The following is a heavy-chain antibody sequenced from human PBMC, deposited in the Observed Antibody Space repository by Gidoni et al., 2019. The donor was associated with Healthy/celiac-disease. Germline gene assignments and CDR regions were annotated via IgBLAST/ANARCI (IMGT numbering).Heavy chain of an antibody. V-gene: IGHV5-51*01. CDR1: GYSFTSYW. Sequence: EVQLVQSGAEVKKPGESLKIACKGSGYSFTSYWIGWVRQMPGKGLEWMGIIYPGDSDTRYSPSFQGQVTISADKSISTAYLQWSSLKASDTAMYYCASLSPPYGSGREVDYWGQGTLVTVSS. J-gene: IGHJ4*02. CDR2: IYPGDSDT. D-gene: IGHD3-10*01. CDR3: ASLSPPYGSGREVDY.